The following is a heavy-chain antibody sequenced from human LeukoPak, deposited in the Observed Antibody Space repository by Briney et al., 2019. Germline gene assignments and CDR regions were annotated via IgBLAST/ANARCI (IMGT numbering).Heavy chain of an antibody. CDR3: AKEVDGYSYGYDY. CDR2: ISGSGGST. D-gene: IGHD5-18*01. CDR1: GFTFSSYA. Sequence: GGSLRLSCAASGFTFSSYAMSWVRQAPGKGLEWVSAISGSGGSTYYADSVKGRFTISRDNSKNTLYVQMNSLRAVDTAVYYCAKEVDGYSYGYDYWGQGSLVTVSS. V-gene: IGHV3-23*01. J-gene: IGHJ4*02.